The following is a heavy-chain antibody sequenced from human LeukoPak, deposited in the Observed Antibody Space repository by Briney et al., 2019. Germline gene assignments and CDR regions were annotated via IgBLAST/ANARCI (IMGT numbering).Heavy chain of an antibody. CDR3: GRRGPYGEYHAFDM. CDR2: ISGSGGST. J-gene: IGHJ3*02. V-gene: IGHV3-23*01. D-gene: IGHD4-17*01. CDR1: GFTFNIYG. Sequence: GRSLRLSCAASGFTFNIYGMNWVRPAPGKGLEWVSAISGSGGSTYYADSVKGRVTIPRDNCKNTLYLQMNSLRAEDTAVYYCGRRGPYGEYHAFDMWGQGTLVTVSS.